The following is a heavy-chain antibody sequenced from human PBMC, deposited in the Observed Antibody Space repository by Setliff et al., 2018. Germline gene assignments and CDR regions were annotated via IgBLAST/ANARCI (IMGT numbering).Heavy chain of an antibody. CDR1: GASINSGHY. D-gene: IGHD3-3*01. CDR2: IYHGGRK. CDR3: ATPGRDDLDSPFEPFDI. V-gene: IGHV4-38-2*01. J-gene: IGHJ3*02. Sequence: SETLSLTCAVSGASINSGHYWGWIRQPPGKGLEWIATIYHGGRKYYNPSLQSRVSVSLDTSKNHFSLRLTSMTAADTAVYYCATPGRDDLDSPFEPFDIWGQGTMVTVSS.